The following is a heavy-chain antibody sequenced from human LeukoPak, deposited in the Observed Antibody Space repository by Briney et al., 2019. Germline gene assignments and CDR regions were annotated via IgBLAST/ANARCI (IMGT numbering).Heavy chain of an antibody. V-gene: IGHV3-48*01. CDR3: ARGPPDIVVVPAAATGLFDY. CDR2: ISSSSSTI. D-gene: IGHD2-2*01. J-gene: IGHJ4*02. Sequence: GGSLRLSCAASGFTFSSYSMNWVRQAPGKGLEWVSYISSSSSTIYYADSVKGRFTISRDNAKNSLYLQMNSLRAEDTAVYYCARGPPDIVVVPAAATGLFDYWGQGTLVTVSS. CDR1: GFTFSSYS.